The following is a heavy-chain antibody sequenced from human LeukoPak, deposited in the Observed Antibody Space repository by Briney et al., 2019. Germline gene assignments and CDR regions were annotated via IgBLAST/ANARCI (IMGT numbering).Heavy chain of an antibody. CDR2: INADGGRT. D-gene: IGHD1-14*01. CDR3: GAWGFYHALDV. CDR1: RFTLDAYA. Sequence: GGSLRLSCVASRFTLDAYAMHWVRQARGKGLEWVSHINADGGRTSYADSVKGRFTISRDNSKNSLYLEMTSLRAEDSAFYYCGAWGFYHALDVWGRGTTVTVSS. V-gene: IGHV3-43*02. J-gene: IGHJ6*02.